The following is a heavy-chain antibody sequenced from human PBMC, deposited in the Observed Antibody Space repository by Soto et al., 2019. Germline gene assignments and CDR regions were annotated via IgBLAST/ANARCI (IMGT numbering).Heavy chain of an antibody. CDR2: INPNSGGT. J-gene: IGHJ6*02. Sequence: ASVKVSCKASGYTFTGYYMHWVRQAPGQGLEWMGWINPNSGGTNYAQKFQGRVTMTRDASISTAYMELSRLRSDDTAVYYCATAGYCSSTSCYTFYYYYGMDVWGQGTTVTVSS. D-gene: IGHD2-2*02. V-gene: IGHV1-2*02. CDR3: ATAGYCSSTSCYTFYYYYGMDV. CDR1: GYTFTGYY.